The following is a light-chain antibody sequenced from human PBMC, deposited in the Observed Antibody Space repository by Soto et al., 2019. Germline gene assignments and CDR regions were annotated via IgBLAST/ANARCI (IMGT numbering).Light chain of an antibody. CDR2: DAS. Sequence: EIVLTQSPDTLSLSPGERATLSCRASQSVRSNYLAWYQQKPGQAPRFLIYDASSRATGIPDRFSGSGSGTDFTLTISSLEPEDFAVYYCQQYGSTPLTFGGGTKVDIK. V-gene: IGKV3-20*01. J-gene: IGKJ4*01. CDR3: QQYGSTPLT. CDR1: QSVRSNY.